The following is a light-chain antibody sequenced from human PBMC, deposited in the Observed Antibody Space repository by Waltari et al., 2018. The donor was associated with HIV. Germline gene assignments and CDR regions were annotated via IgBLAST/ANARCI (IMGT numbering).Light chain of an antibody. Sequence: QSALSQPASVSASPGQSVAISCSGSASDIGRHNYVSWYQQHPATPPTLILFDVNNRPSGISDRFSGSKSGTTASLTISTVRTDDEADYYCASYTVNSTGVFGTGTKLSVL. CDR1: ASDIGRHNY. V-gene: IGLV2-14*03. J-gene: IGLJ1*01. CDR2: DVN. CDR3: ASYTVNSTGV.